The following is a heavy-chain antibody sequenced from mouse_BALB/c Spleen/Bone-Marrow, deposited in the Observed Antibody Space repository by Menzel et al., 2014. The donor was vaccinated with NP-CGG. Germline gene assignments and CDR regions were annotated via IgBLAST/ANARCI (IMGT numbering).Heavy chain of an antibody. J-gene: IGHJ3*01. Sequence: EVHLVESGGGLVQPGGSLKLSYAASGFDFSRYWMSWVRQAPGKGLEWIGEINPDSSTISYTPSLKDKFIISRDNAKNTLYLQMSKVRSEDTALYYCARNWDVGFAYWGQGTLVTVSA. CDR1: GFDFSRYW. CDR2: INPDSSTI. CDR3: ARNWDVGFAY. V-gene: IGHV4-1*02. D-gene: IGHD4-1*01.